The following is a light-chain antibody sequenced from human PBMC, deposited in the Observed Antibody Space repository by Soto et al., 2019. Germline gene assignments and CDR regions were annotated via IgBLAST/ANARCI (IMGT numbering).Light chain of an antibody. Sequence: QSALTQPASVSGSPGQSITISCTGTSSDVGGYNYVSWYQQHPGKAPKLIIYNVTYRPSGVSDGFSGSKSGNTASLTISGLQAEDEADYYCSSYTLTSTIVFGTGTKLTVL. CDR2: NVT. J-gene: IGLJ1*01. CDR3: SSYTLTSTIV. V-gene: IGLV2-14*01. CDR1: SSDVGGYNY.